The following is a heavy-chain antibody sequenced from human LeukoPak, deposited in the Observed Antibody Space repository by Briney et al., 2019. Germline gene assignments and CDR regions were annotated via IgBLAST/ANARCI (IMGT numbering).Heavy chain of an antibody. V-gene: IGHV3-33*01. CDR1: GFTFTSYG. J-gene: IGHJ4*02. CDR2: IWYDGRKE. CDR3: ARLGSSWSSDC. Sequence: GGSLRLSCAASGFTFTSYGMHWVRQAPGKGLEWVALIWYDGRKEYYADSVKGRFTISRDDSRNTLYLQMNGLRAEDTAVYYCARLGSSWSSDCWGQGTLVTVSS. D-gene: IGHD6-13*01.